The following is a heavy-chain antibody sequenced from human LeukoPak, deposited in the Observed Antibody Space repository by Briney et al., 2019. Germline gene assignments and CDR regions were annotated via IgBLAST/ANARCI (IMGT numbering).Heavy chain of an antibody. D-gene: IGHD2-15*01. CDR3: ARDRSGNYYYYYMDV. Sequence: ASVKVSCKASGYTFTSYYMHWVRQAPGQGLEWMGIINPSGGSTSYAQKFQGRVTMTRDMSTSTVYMELSSLRSEDTAVYYCARDRSGNYYYYYMDVWGKGTTVTVSS. J-gene: IGHJ6*03. CDR2: INPSGGST. V-gene: IGHV1-46*01. CDR1: GYTFTSYY.